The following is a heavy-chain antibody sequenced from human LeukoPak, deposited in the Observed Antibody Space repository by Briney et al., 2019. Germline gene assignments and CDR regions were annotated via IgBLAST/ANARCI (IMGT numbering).Heavy chain of an antibody. D-gene: IGHD3-3*01. CDR2: IWYDGSNK. Sequence: GGSLRLSCAASGFTFSSYGMHWVRQAPGKGLEWVAVIWYDGSNKYYADSVKGRFTISRDNSKNTLYLQMNSLRAEDTAVYYCARDPTSYYDFWSGSFNYYYYGMDVWGQGTTVTVSS. CDR3: ARDPTSYYDFWSGSFNYYYYGMDV. CDR1: GFTFSSYG. J-gene: IGHJ6*02. V-gene: IGHV3-33*01.